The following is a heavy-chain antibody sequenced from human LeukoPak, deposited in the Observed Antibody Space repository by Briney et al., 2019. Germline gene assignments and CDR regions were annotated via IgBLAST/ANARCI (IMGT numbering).Heavy chain of an antibody. V-gene: IGHV3-11*04. CDR3: ARGHWGLNY. CDR1: GFTFSDHY. J-gene: IGHJ4*02. D-gene: IGHD7-27*01. Sequence: GGSLRFSCATSGFTFSDHYMTWIRQAPGKGLETVSYIYNGGDTIYYADSVRGRFTISRDNAESSLYLQMNSLRAEDTAVYYCARGHWGLNYWGRGTLVTVSS. CDR2: IYNGGDTI.